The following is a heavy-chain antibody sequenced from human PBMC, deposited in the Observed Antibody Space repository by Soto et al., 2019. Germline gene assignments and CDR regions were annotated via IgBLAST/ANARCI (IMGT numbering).Heavy chain of an antibody. CDR3: ARKDSGYADYMDV. CDR2: IYYSGST. CDR1: GGSISSGGYY. D-gene: IGHD5-12*01. J-gene: IGHJ6*03. V-gene: IGHV4-31*03. Sequence: QVQLQESGPGLVKPSQTLSLTCTVSGGSISSGGYYWSRSRQHPGKGLEWIGYIYYSGSTYYNPSLKSRVTMSVDTSENQFSLRLSSVTAADTAVYYCARKDSGYADYMDVWGKGTTVTVSS.